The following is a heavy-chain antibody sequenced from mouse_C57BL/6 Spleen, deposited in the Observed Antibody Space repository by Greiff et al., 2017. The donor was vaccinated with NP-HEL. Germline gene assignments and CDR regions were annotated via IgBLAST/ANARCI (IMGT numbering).Heavy chain of an antibody. CDR1: GFTFSSYA. D-gene: IGHD3-3*01. J-gene: IGHJ3*01. V-gene: IGHV5-4*01. CDR3: AREGWAWFAY. CDR2: ISDGGSYT. Sequence: DVMLVESGGGLVKPGGSLKLSCAASGFTFSSYAMSWVRQTPEKRLEWVATISDGGSYTYYPDNVKGRFTISRDNAKNNLYLQMSHLKSEDTAMYYCAREGWAWFAYWGQGTLVTVSA.